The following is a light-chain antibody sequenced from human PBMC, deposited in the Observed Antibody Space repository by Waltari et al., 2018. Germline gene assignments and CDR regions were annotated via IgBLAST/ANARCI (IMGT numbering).Light chain of an antibody. CDR3: ETWDSNTRV. J-gene: IGLJ3*02. CDR1: SGHSSYI. V-gene: IGLV4-60*03. CDR2: LEGSGSY. Sequence: QPVLTQSSSASASLGSSVKLTCTLSSGHSSYIIAWHQQQPGKAPRYLMKLEGSGSYNKGCGVPVRFSGSSSGADRYLTISNLQSEDEADYYCETWDSNTRVFGGGTKLTVL.